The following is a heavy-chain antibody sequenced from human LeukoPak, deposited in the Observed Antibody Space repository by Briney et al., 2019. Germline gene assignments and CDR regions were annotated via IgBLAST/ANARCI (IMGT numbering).Heavy chain of an antibody. CDR3: AKNLYYDSHDY. J-gene: IGHJ4*02. CDR1: GFTFTSYD. Sequence: GGSLRLSCAASGFTFTSYDMHWVRQATGKGLEWVSAIGTAGDPYYSGSVKGRFTISRDTAKNSLYLQMNSLRAGDTAVYYCAKNLYYDSHDYWGQGTLVTVSS. CDR2: IGTAGDP. V-gene: IGHV3-13*05. D-gene: IGHD3-22*01.